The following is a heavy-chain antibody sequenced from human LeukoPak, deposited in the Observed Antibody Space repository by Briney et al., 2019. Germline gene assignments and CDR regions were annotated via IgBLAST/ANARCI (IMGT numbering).Heavy chain of an antibody. Sequence: GGSLRLSCAASGCTFRTYSMNWVRQAPGKGLEWVSSISSSSSYIYYAASVKGRFTISRDNAKNSLYLQMNSLRADDTAVYFCARDLSLYDSIPDAFDIWGQGTMVTVSS. CDR3: ARDLSLYDSIPDAFDI. V-gene: IGHV3-21*01. CDR2: ISSSSSYI. CDR1: GCTFRTYS. J-gene: IGHJ3*02. D-gene: IGHD3-22*01.